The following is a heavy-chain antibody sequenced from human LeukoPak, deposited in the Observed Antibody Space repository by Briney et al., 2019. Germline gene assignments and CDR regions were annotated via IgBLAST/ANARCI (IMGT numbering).Heavy chain of an antibody. V-gene: IGHV1-18*01. Sequence: GASVKVSCKASGYTFTSYGISWVRQAPGQGLEWMGWISAYNGNTNYAQKLQGRVTMTTDTSTSTAYMELRSLRSDDTAVYYCARVTGYNFMGYFQHWGQGTLVTVSS. CDR2: ISAYNGNT. CDR1: GYTFTSYG. CDR3: ARVTGYNFMGYFQH. D-gene: IGHD5-24*01. J-gene: IGHJ1*01.